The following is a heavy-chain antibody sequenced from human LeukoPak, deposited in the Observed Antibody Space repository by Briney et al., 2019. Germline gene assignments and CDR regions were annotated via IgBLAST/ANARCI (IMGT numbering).Heavy chain of an antibody. D-gene: IGHD2-2*01. J-gene: IGHJ4*02. CDR3: ARSGSSTSCPRDY. CDR2: INPSGGST. CDR1: GYTFTSYY. V-gene: IGHV1-46*01. Sequence: ASVNVSCKASGYTFTSYYIHWVRQAPGQGLEWMGIINPSGGSTSYAQKFQGRVTMTRDTSTSTVYMDLNSLRSEDTAVYFCARSGSSTSCPRDYWGQGTLVTVFS.